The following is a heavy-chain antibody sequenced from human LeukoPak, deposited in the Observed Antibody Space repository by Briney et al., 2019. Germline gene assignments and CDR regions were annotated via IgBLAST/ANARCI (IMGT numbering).Heavy chain of an antibody. J-gene: IGHJ4*02. CDR1: GFTFDDYA. CDR2: IDSSGGYM. Sequence: GGSLRLSCAASGFTFDDYAMHWVRQAPGKGLEWVSSIDSSGGYMFYADSVKGRFIISRDNAKDSLYLQMNSLRVEDTAVYYCLRGDRRDYWGQGTLVTVSS. V-gene: IGHV3-21*06. CDR3: LRGDRRDY.